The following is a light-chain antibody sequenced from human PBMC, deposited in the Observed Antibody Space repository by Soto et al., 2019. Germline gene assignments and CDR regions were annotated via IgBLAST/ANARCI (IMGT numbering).Light chain of an antibody. CDR2: YDS. CDR3: QVLDSSDQVV. CDR1: NIGSKS. V-gene: IGLV3-21*04. J-gene: IGLJ2*01. Sequence: SYELTQPPSVSVAPGKTARITCGGNNIGSKSVHWYHQKPGQAPVLVIYYDSDRPSGIPERFSGSNSENTATLTISRVEAGDEADYYCQVLDSSDQVVFGGGTKVTVL.